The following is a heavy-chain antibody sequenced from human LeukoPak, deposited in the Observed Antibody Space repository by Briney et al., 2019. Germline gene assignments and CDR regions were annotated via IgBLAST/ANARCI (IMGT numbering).Heavy chain of an antibody. V-gene: IGHV4-61*02. CDR1: GDSISTGSYY. J-gene: IGHJ4*01. CDR2: IFISERT. Sequence: PSETLSLTCTVSGDSISTGSYYWSWVRRAAGEGLEWIGRIFISERTNYSPSLKSRVTVSLDTSRNQFSLRLTSVTAADTAVYYCARDRDSGVLDYWGQESWSQSPQ. D-gene: IGHD6-19*01. CDR3: ARDRDSGVLDY.